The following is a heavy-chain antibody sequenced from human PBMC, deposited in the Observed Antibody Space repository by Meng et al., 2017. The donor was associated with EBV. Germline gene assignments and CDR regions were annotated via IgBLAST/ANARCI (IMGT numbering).Heavy chain of an antibody. J-gene: IGHJ5*02. Sequence: QVQLQESGPGLVKPSEXLSLTCTVPGGSVNNESYYWGWIRQPPGKGLEYIGYIYYTGSTNYNSSLKSRVTISLDKSKNQFSLKLTSLTAADTAIYYCARGDYTNYPRWFDPWGQGTLVTVSS. D-gene: IGHD4-11*01. CDR3: ARGDYTNYPRWFDP. CDR2: IYYTGST. V-gene: IGHV4-61*01. CDR1: GGSVNNESYY.